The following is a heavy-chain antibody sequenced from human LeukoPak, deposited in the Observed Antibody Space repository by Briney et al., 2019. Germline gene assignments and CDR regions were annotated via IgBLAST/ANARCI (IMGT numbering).Heavy chain of an antibody. Sequence: VSVTVSCTASGYTFTSYAMHWVRPAPGQRLEWMGWINAGNGNTKYSQNFQGRVTFTRDTSASTAYMELSSLRSEDTAVYYCARPIGYSSGGFDLWGRGTLVTVSS. J-gene: IGHJ2*01. D-gene: IGHD6-19*01. CDR1: GYTFTSYA. CDR2: INAGNGNT. CDR3: ARPIGYSSGGFDL. V-gene: IGHV1-3*01.